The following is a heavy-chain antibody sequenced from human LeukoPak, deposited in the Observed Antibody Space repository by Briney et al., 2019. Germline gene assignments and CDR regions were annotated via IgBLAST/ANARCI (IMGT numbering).Heavy chain of an antibody. CDR2: ISISGSKT. D-gene: IGHD3-10*01. Sequence: PGGSLRLSCAASEFDFSSHAMTWVRQAPGKGLEWVSAISISGSKTYYADSVKGRFTISRDNSKNTLYLQMNSLRAEDTAVYYCAKQDYYGSGSYLGSWGQGTLVTVSS. J-gene: IGHJ4*02. CDR1: EFDFSSHA. V-gene: IGHV3-23*01. CDR3: AKQDYYGSGSYLGS.